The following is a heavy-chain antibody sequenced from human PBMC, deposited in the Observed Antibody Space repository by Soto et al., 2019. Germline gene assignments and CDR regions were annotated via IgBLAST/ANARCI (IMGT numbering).Heavy chain of an antibody. D-gene: IGHD6-6*01. J-gene: IGHJ4*02. Sequence: PGGSLRLSCAASGFTFSSYAMSWVRQAPGKGLEWVSAISGSGGSTYYADSVKGRFTISRDNAKNSLYLQMNSLRAEDTAVYYCARDLRQLVRSFGPDYWGQGTLVTVS. CDR2: ISGSGGST. CDR1: GFTFSSYA. CDR3: ARDLRQLVRSFGPDY. V-gene: IGHV3-23*01.